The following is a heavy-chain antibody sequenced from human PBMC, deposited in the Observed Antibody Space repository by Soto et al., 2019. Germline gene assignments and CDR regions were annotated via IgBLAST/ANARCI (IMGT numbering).Heavy chain of an antibody. D-gene: IGHD2-15*01. Sequence: SVKVSCKASGGTFSSYTISWVRQAPGQGLEWMGRIIPILGIANYAQKFQGRVTITADKSTSTAYMELSSLRSEDTAVYYCARDQGYCSGGSCYPSRAFDIWGQGTMVTVSS. CDR3: ARDQGYCSGGSCYPSRAFDI. J-gene: IGHJ3*02. CDR2: IIPILGIA. CDR1: GGTFSSYT. V-gene: IGHV1-69*04.